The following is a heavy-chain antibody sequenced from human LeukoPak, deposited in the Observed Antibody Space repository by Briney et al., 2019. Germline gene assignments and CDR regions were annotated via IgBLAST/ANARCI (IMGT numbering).Heavy chain of an antibody. CDR1: GFTFSGSA. CDR3: TRPYYYDSSGSDY. CDR2: IRSKANSYAT. D-gene: IGHD3-22*01. V-gene: IGHV3-73*01. J-gene: IGHJ4*02. Sequence: GGSLRLSCAASGFTFSGSAMHWVRQASGKGLEWVGRIRSKANSYATAYAASVKGRFTISRDDSKNTAYLQMNSLKTEDTAVYYCTRPYYYDSSGSDYWGQGTLVTVSS.